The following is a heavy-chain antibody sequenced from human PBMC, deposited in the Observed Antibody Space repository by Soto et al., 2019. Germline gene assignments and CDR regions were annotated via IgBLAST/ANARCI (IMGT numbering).Heavy chain of an antibody. V-gene: IGHV4-39*01. CDR2: IYYSGST. CDR1: GGSISSGSYY. CDR3: ARHATLHGDYDY. J-gene: IGHJ4*02. Sequence: SETLSLTCTVSGGSISSGSYYWGWIRQPPGKGLEWIGSIYYSGSTYYNPSLKSRVTISVDTSKNQLSLKLSSVTAADTAVYYCARHATLHGDYDYRGQGTLVTVPS. D-gene: IGHD4-17*01.